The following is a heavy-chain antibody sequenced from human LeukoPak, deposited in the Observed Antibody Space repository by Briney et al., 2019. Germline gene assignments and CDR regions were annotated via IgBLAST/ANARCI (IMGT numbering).Heavy chain of an antibody. V-gene: IGHV3-30*02. D-gene: IGHD5-12*01. CDR3: ARGPSGYHNT. J-gene: IGHJ4*02. CDR2: IRYDGSAK. Sequence: GGSLRLSCAASGFTFSSYGMHWVRQAPDKGLEWVAFIRYDGSAKDYADSVKGRFTISRDNSKNTLYLQMNSLRAEDTAVYYCARGPSGYHNTGGQGTLVTVSS. CDR1: GFTFSSYG.